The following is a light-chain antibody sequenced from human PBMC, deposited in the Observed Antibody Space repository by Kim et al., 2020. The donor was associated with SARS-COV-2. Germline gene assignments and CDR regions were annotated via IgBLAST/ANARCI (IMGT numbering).Light chain of an antibody. J-gene: IGKJ1*01. CDR1: QSINNW. V-gene: IGKV1-5*03. CDR3: QQSNASPWT. Sequence: ASIGDRVTITCRASQSINNWLAWYQQKPGTAPKMLIYKTSTLESGVPSRFSGSGSGTEFTLTISTLHPDDFATYYCQQSNASPWTFGQGTKVEIK. CDR2: KTS.